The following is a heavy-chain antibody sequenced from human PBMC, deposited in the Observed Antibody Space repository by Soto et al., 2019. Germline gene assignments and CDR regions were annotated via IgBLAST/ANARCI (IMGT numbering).Heavy chain of an antibody. V-gene: IGHV5-51*01. D-gene: IGHD5-18*01. J-gene: IGHJ4*02. CDR1: GYSFTSYW. CDR2: IYPGDSDT. CDR3: ARPSVEDTAMVEFDY. Sequence: GESLKISCKGSGYSFTSYWIGWVRQMPGKGLEWMGIIYPGDSDTRYSPSFQGQVTISADKSISTAYLQWSSLKASDTAMYYCARPSVEDTAMVEFDYWGQGTLVTVSS.